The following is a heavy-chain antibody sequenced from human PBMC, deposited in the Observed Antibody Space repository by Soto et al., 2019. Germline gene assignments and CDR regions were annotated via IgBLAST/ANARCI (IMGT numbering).Heavy chain of an antibody. J-gene: IGHJ5*02. V-gene: IGHV4-4*02. CDR3: AREVNSSPARGPNWFDP. CDR2: TYHSGTT. D-gene: IGHD6-13*01. CDR1: GDSINNSHW. Sequence: QAQLQESGPGLVQPSGTLSLTCAVSGDSINNSHWWSWVRQTPGKGLEWIGETYHSGTTNYNPSLKTRVTISIDKSTNQFSLKMNSVTAADTAVYYCAREVNSSPARGPNWFDPWGQGTLVTVSS.